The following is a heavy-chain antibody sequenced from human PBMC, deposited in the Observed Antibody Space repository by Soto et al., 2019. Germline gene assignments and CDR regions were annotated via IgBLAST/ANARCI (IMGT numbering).Heavy chain of an antibody. CDR3: ARCNYDIFTGYYPINFYY. V-gene: IGHV5-51*01. D-gene: IGHD3-9*01. CDR1: GYSFTSYW. Sequence: GESLKISCKGSGYSFTSYWIGWVRQMPGKGLEWMGIIYPGDSDTRYSPSFRGQVTISADKSISTAYLQWSSLKASDTAMYYCARCNYDIFTGYYPINFYYFGQGTLVTVSS. J-gene: IGHJ4*02. CDR2: IYPGDSDT.